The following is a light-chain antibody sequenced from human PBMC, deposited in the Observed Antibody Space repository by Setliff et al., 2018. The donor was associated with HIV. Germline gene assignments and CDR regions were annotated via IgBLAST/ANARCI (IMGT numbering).Light chain of an antibody. V-gene: IGLV1-44*01. J-gene: IGLJ1*01. CDR3: AAWDESLFELV. CDR1: SSNIGSSI. CDR2: NNR. Sequence: QSVLTQPPSASGTPGQRVTISCSGSSSNIGSSIVNWYQHLPGTAPKLLIYNNRQRPSGVPDRFSASKSGTSASLAITGLQSEDEADYYCAAWDESLFELVFGSGTKGTVL.